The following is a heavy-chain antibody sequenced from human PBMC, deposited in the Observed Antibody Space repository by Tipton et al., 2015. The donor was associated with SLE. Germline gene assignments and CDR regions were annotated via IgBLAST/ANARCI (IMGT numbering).Heavy chain of an antibody. J-gene: IGHJ4*02. V-gene: IGHV4-59*08. CDR1: GGSISSYY. CDR3: AAHAAGRGGSGY. CDR2: ISYRGNT. D-gene: IGHD2-15*01. Sequence: TLSLTCNVFGGSISSYYWSWIRQSPGKGLEWIAYISYRGNTDYNPSLKSRVTMSMDTSKKQFSLVLSSVTAADTAVYYCAAHAAGRGGSGYWGQGTLVTVSS.